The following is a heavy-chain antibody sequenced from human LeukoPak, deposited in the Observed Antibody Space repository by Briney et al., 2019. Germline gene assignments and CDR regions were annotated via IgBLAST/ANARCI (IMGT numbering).Heavy chain of an antibody. CDR3: ARGLPRWYSSGWLGLDY. Sequence: PSETLSLTCAVYGGSFSGYYWSWIRQPPGKGLEWIGEINHSGSTNYNPSLKSRVTISVDTSKNQFSLKLSSVTAADTAVYYCARGLPRWYSSGWLGLDYWGQGTLVTVSS. CDR2: INHSGST. D-gene: IGHD6-19*01. J-gene: IGHJ4*02. CDR1: GGSFSGYY. V-gene: IGHV4-34*01.